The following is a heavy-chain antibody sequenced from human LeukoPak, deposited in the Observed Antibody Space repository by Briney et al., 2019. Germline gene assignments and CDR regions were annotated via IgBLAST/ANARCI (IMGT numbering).Heavy chain of an antibody. J-gene: IGHJ4*02. CDR3: ARDRRVAFDY. CDR2: IYYSGST. CDR1: GGSISSYY. V-gene: IGHV4-59*01. Sequence: SETLSLTCTVSGGSISSYYWSWIRQPPGKGLEWIGYIYYSGSTNYNPSLKSRVTISVDTSKNQFSLKLSSVTAADTAVYYCARDRRVAFDYWGQGTPVTVSS. D-gene: IGHD2-15*01.